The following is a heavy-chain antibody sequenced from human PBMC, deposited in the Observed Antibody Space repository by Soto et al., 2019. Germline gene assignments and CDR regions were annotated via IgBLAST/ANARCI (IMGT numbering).Heavy chain of an antibody. V-gene: IGHV4-30-4*01. CDR2: IYYSGST. J-gene: IGHJ6*02. CDR1: GASINSGDSY. D-gene: IGHD3-3*01. Sequence: SGTLSLTCTVSGASINSGDSYWSWIRLPPGKGLEWIGYIYYSGSTYYNPSLKSRVSISVDTSKNQFSLRLSSVTAADTAVFYCVRSYDFWSGYFPSRYHDGLDVWGPGIAVTVSS. CDR3: VRSYDFWSGYFPSRYHDGLDV.